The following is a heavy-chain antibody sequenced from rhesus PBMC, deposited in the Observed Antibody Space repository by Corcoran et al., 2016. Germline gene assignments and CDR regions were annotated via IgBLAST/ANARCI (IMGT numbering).Heavy chain of an antibody. CDR1: GNPITNYN. V-gene: IGHV1-138*01. CDR2: INPKPCGT. CDR3: GRDNWGYDY. J-gene: IGHJ4*01. Sequence: QRQLVQPGAEVKNPGSQLKTSFNASGNPITNYNTKVVGKPPGQGLGRVGEINPKPCGTKFAQKFQGRVTMTRDTTTSTAYMELSSLRSEDTAVYYCGRDNWGYDYWGQGVLVTVSS. D-gene: IGHD7-45*01.